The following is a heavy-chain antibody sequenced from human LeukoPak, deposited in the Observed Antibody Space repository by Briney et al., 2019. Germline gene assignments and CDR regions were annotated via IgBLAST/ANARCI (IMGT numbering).Heavy chain of an antibody. CDR1: GYTFPGYY. D-gene: IGHD1-26*01. J-gene: IGHJ4*02. V-gene: IGHV1-2*02. CDR2: INPNSGGT. CDR3: ARRQWEQTLDY. Sequence: ASVKVSCKASGYTFPGYYMHWVRQAPGQGLEWMGWINPNSGGTNYAQKFQGRVTMTRDTSISAAYMELSRLRSDDTAVYYCARRQWEQTLDYWGQGTLVTVSS.